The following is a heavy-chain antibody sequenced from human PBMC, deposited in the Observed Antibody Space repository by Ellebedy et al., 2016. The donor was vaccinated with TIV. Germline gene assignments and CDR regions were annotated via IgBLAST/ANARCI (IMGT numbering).Heavy chain of an antibody. Sequence: GESLKISCAASGFTFSSYAMHWVRQAPGKGLEWVAVISYDGSNKYYADSVKGRFTISRDNSKNTLYLQMNSLRAEDTAVYYCVRTPFDYWGQGILVTVSS. D-gene: IGHD2-15*01. J-gene: IGHJ4*02. CDR3: VRTPFDY. CDR2: ISYDGSNK. CDR1: GFTFSSYA. V-gene: IGHV3-30-3*01.